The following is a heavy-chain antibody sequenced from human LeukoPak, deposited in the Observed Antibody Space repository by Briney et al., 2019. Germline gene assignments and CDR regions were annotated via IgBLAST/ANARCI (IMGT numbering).Heavy chain of an antibody. J-gene: IGHJ4*02. Sequence: ASVKVSCKASGYTFTSYYMHWVRQAPRQGLEWMGIINPSGGSTSYAQKFQGRVTMTRDTSTSTVYMELSSLRSEDTAVYYCASLSNQYSSYGYWGQGTLVTVSS. D-gene: IGHD6-6*01. V-gene: IGHV1-46*01. CDR3: ASLSNQYSSYGY. CDR2: INPSGGST. CDR1: GYTFTSYY.